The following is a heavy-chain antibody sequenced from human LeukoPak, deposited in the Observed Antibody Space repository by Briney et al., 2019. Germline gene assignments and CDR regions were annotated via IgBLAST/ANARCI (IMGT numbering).Heavy chain of an antibody. V-gene: IGHV4-30-4*01. CDR2: IYYSGST. CDR3: ARDRAVTRDFDY. J-gene: IGHJ4*02. Sequence: SETLSLTCTVSGGSISSGDYYWSWIRQPPGKGLEWIGYIYYSGSTYYNPSLKSRVTISVDTSKNQISPKLSSVTAADTAVYYCARDRAVTRDFDYWGQGTLVTVSS. CDR1: GGSISSGDYY. D-gene: IGHD4-17*01.